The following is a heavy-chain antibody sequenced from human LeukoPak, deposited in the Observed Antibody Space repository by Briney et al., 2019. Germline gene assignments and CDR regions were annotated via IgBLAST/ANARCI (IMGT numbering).Heavy chain of an antibody. D-gene: IGHD4-17*01. Sequence: PGGSLSLSCAASGFTFSSYSMNWVRQAPGKGLEWVSYISSSSSTIYYADSVKGRFTISRDNAKNSLYLQMNSLRAEDTAVYYCAILATPRNRPSPDTVKHYFDYWGQGTLVTVSS. CDR2: ISSSSSTI. CDR1: GFTFSSYS. V-gene: IGHV3-48*01. J-gene: IGHJ4*02. CDR3: AILATPRNRPSPDTVKHYFDY.